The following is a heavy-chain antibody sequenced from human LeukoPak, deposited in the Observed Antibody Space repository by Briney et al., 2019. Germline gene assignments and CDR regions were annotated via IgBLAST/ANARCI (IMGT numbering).Heavy chain of an antibody. D-gene: IGHD1-26*01. V-gene: IGHV3-21*01. CDR1: GFTFSSYS. J-gene: IGHJ4*02. CDR3: ARDGGGMVGALYYFDS. CDR2: ISSSSSFI. Sequence: NPGGSLRLSCAASGFTFSSYSMNWVRQAPGKGLECVSSISSSSSFIYYADSVKGRFTISRDNAKNSLYLQMNSLRAEDTAVYYCARDGGGMVGALYYFDSWGQGTLVTVSS.